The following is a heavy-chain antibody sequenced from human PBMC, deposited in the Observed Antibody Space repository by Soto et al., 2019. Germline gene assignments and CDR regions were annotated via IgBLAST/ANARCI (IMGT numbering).Heavy chain of an antibody. J-gene: IGHJ4*02. CDR3: ASHRPTTYGYYFDY. Sequence: PGESLKISCKGSGYSFASYWIGWVRQMPGKGLEWMGIIYPGGSDTRYSPSFQGQVTISADNSISTAYLQWSSLKASDTAMYYCASHRPTTYGYYFDYWGQGTLVTVSS. CDR1: GYSFASYW. V-gene: IGHV5-51*01. CDR2: IYPGGSDT. D-gene: IGHD4-17*01.